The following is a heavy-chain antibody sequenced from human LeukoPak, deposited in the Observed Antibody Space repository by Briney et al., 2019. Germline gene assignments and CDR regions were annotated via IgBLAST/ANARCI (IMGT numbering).Heavy chain of an antibody. V-gene: IGHV3-7*04. Sequence: GGSLRLSCAASGFTFSGYWMSWVRQAAGKELEWVANIKQDGTEKYYVDSVKGRFTISRDNAKNSLYLQMNSLRAEDTALYYCARDNANWGQGTLVTVSS. CDR1: GFTFSGYW. CDR2: IKQDGTEK. J-gene: IGHJ4*02. CDR3: ARDNAN.